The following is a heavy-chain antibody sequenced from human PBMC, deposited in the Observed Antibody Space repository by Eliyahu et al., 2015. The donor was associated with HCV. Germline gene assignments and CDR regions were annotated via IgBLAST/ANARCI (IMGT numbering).Heavy chain of an antibody. J-gene: IGHJ4*02. Sequence: EVYLVESGGGLVQPGGSLXLSCEVSGFTFSGHWMNWVRQRPGKGLGGVANINEDGTDKYYVDSVKGRFTISRDNAKNSLYLQINSLRAEDTAIYYCARVRAYSGCDSLDYWGQGTLVTVSS. V-gene: IGHV3-7*01. CDR1: GFTFSGHW. CDR2: INEDGTDK. D-gene: IGHD5-12*01. CDR3: ARVRAYSGCDSLDY.